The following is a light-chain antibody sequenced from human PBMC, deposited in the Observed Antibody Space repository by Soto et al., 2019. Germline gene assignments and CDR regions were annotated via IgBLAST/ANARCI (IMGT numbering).Light chain of an antibody. CDR2: AAS. J-gene: IGKJ5*01. CDR3: HQYHNFPRT. V-gene: IGKV1-17*03. CDR1: QGISNY. Sequence: EIQMTQSPSDMDAPVGGRVTISCRASQGISNYLAWFQQKPGKVPKRLIYAASSLQSGVPSSFSGSGSGTEFTLKISSLQPEEFATYYCHQYHNFPRTVGKGTQLDIK.